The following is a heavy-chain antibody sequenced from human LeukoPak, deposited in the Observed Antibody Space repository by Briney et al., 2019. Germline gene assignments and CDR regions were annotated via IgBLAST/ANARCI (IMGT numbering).Heavy chain of an antibody. CDR3: ARGGYYYLDV. Sequence: SETLSLTCTVSGGSISSYYWGWIRQPPGKGLEWIGSIYHSGSTYYNPSLKSRVTISVDTSKNQFSLKLSSVTAADTAVYYCARGGYYYLDVWGRGTTVTVSS. CDR2: IYHSGST. J-gene: IGHJ6*03. CDR1: GGSISSYY. V-gene: IGHV4-38-2*02.